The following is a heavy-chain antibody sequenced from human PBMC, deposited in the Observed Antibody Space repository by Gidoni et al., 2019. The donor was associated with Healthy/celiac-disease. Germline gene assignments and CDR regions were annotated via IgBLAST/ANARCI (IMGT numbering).Heavy chain of an antibody. CDR1: RFTVSSNY. D-gene: IGHD1-1*01. J-gene: IGHJ1*01. V-gene: IGHV3-66*01. CDR3: ARDWVGTGTTGAEYFQH. CDR2: IYSGGST. Sequence: EVQLVASGGGLVQPGGSLRLSCAASRFTVSSNYMSWVRQAPGKGLEWVSVIYSGGSTYYADSVKGRFTISRDNSKNTLYLQMNSLRAEDTAVYYCARDWVGTGTTGAEYFQHWGQGTLVTVSS.